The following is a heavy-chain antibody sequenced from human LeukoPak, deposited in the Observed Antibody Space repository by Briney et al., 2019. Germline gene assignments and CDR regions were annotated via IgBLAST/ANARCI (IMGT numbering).Heavy chain of an antibody. Sequence: PAASVKVSCKASGYTFTGYYMYWVRLAPGQGLEWMGWINPNSGSTNYAQKFQGRVTMTRDTSISTAYMELSRLRSDDTAVYYCASLDRQLVRGLDYWGQGTLVTVSS. CDR2: INPNSGST. CDR1: GYTFTGYY. J-gene: IGHJ4*02. V-gene: IGHV1-2*02. D-gene: IGHD6-13*01. CDR3: ASLDRQLVRGLDY.